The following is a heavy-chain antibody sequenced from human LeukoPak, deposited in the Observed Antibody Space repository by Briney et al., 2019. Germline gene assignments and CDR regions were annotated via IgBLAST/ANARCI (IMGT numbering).Heavy chain of an antibody. V-gene: IGHV3-21*01. CDR3: ARDSRGENYYGSGSYFDY. J-gene: IGHJ4*02. CDR1: GFTFSSYS. D-gene: IGHD3-10*01. CDR2: ISSSSSYI. Sequence: PGGSLRLSCAASGFTFSSYSMNWVRQAPGKGLEWVSSISSSSSYIYYADSVKGRFTISRDNAKNSLYLQMNSLRAEDTAVYYCARDSRGENYYGSGSYFDYWGQGTLVTVSS.